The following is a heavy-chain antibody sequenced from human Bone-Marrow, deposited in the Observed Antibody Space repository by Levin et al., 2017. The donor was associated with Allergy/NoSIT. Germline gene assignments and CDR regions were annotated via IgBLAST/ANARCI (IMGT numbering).Heavy chain of an antibody. CDR1: GFRFKNYG. J-gene: IGHJ4*02. D-gene: IGHD2/OR15-2a*01. CDR3: ARAAQPFTFYDSDGYTC. V-gene: IGHV1-18*04. Sequence: PGESLKISCKTSGFRFKNYGFIWVRQAPGQGLEWMGWVSAYNGHTNYDLKFHDRVTLSADTSTNTTHMELRSLRSDDTAVYYCARAAQPFTFYDSDGYTCWGQGTLVTFSS. CDR2: VSAYNGHT.